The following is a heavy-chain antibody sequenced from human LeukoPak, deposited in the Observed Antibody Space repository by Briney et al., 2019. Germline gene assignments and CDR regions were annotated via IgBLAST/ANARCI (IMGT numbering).Heavy chain of an antibody. Sequence: SETLSLTCTVSGYSISSGYYWGWIRQPPGKGLEWIGSIYHSGSTYYNPSLKSRVTISVDTSKNQFSLKLSSVTAADTAVYYCARDYYDNSGYWGQGTLVTVSS. CDR2: IYHSGST. CDR1: GYSISSGYY. V-gene: IGHV4-38-2*02. J-gene: IGHJ4*02. CDR3: ARDYYDNSGY. D-gene: IGHD3-22*01.